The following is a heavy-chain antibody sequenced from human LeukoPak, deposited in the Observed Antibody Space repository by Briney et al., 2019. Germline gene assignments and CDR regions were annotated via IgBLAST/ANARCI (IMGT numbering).Heavy chain of an antibody. D-gene: IGHD6-13*01. J-gene: IGHJ3*02. CDR3: ARDWQWQQRDGDAFDI. V-gene: IGHV3-7*04. Sequence: HPGGSLRLSCAASGFTFSGYWMSWVRQAPGKGLEWVANIKQDGSEKYYVDSVKGRFTISRDNAKNSLFLQMNSLRAEDTAVYYCARDWQWQQRDGDAFDIWGQGTMVTVSS. CDR1: GFTFSGYW. CDR2: IKQDGSEK.